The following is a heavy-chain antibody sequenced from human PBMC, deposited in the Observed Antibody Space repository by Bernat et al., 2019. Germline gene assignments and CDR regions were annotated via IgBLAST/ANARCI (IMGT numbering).Heavy chain of an antibody. D-gene: IGHD3-10*01. CDR1: GGSFSGYY. CDR2: IYYSGST. Sequence: QVRLQQWGAGLLKPSETLSLTCAVYGGSFSGYYWSWIRQPPGKGLEWIGSIYYSGSTYYNPSLKSRVTISVDTSKNQFSLKLSSVTAADTAVYYCARGAHNLLWFGEYYYGMDVWGQGTTVTVSS. V-gene: IGHV4-34*01. J-gene: IGHJ6*02. CDR3: ARGAHNLLWFGEYYYGMDV.